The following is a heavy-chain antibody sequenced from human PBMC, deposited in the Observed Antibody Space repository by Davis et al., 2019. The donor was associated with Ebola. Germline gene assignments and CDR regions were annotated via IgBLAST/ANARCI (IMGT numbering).Heavy chain of an antibody. Sequence: ASVKVSCKASGYTFTGYYIHWVRQAPGQGLEWMGRINPNSGGTNYAQKFQGRVTMTRDTSISTAYMELSRLRSDDTAVYYCARDHRIVAHGTPFDYWGQGTLVTVSS. CDR3: ARDHRIVAHGTPFDY. CDR2: INPNSGGT. CDR1: GYTFTGYY. V-gene: IGHV1-2*06. J-gene: IGHJ4*02. D-gene: IGHD6-13*01.